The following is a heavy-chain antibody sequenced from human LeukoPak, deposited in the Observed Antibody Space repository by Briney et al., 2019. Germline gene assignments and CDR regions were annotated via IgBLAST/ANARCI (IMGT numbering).Heavy chain of an antibody. D-gene: IGHD5-18*01. CDR3: ASKQDTAMVRYYYYYYMDV. J-gene: IGHJ6*03. V-gene: IGHV1-69*05. CDR2: IIPIFGTA. CDR1: GYTFTGYY. Sequence: SVKVSCKTSGYTFTGYYMHWVRQAPGQGLEWMGGIIPIFGTANYAQKFQGRVTITTDESTSTAYMELSSLRSEDTAVYYCASKQDTAMVRYYYYYYMDVWGKGTTVTVSS.